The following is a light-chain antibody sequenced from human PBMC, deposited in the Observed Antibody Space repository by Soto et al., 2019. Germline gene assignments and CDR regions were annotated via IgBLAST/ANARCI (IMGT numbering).Light chain of an antibody. J-gene: IGLJ1*01. CDR3: CSYTGRGPYV. CDR2: DVS. V-gene: IGLV2-14*01. Sequence: QSALTATASVSGSPGQSTTLHYSGNSNDVGGYNYVSWYQQHPGKAPKLMIYDVSNRPSGVSNRFSGSKSGNTASLTISGLQSEDEADSYCCSYTGRGPYVFGAGTKVTV. CDR1: SNDVGGYNY.